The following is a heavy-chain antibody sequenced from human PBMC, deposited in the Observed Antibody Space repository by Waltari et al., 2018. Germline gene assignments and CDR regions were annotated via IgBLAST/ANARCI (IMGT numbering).Heavy chain of an antibody. J-gene: IGHJ3*01. V-gene: IGHV1-18*04. D-gene: IGHD2-21*01. CDR3: ARGSDPRFATFDF. CDR1: GYIFTTYG. Sequence: QTQMLQSGDAVKNPGASMRVSCKASGYIFTTYGCSWVRQAPGQGLEWMAWIAAYNYKTNYAEKFQDRVTVTIDLSTSTGYLELKSLTSDDTAVYYCARGSDPRFATFDFWGQGTIITVSS. CDR2: IAAYNYKT.